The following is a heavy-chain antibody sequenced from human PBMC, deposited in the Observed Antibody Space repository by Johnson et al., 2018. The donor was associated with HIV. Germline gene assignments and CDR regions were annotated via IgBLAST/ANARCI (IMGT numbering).Heavy chain of an antibody. CDR1: GFTFDDYT. J-gene: IGHJ3*02. D-gene: IGHD1-26*01. V-gene: IGHV3-30*04. CDR2: ISYDGSNK. Sequence: VQLVESGGVVVQPGGSLRLSCAASGFTFDDYTMHWVRQAPGKGLEWVAVISYDGSNKYYADSVKGRFTISRDNSKNTLYLQMNSLRAEDTAVYYCARDRGGSYGQDAFDIWGQGTMVTVSS. CDR3: ARDRGGSYGQDAFDI.